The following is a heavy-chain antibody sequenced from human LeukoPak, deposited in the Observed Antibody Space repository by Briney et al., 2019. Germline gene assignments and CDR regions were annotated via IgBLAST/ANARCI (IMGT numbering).Heavy chain of an antibody. CDR2: INSGGTVT. CDR3: ARDEPTVTTGPPVGS. J-gene: IGHJ4*02. D-gene: IGHD4-17*01. CDR1: GFTFSDFW. V-gene: IGHV3-74*01. Sequence: GGSLRLSCAASGFTFSDFWMHWVRQAPGKGLVWVSRINSGGTVTNYADSVKGRLTISRDNAKNTLYLQMNSLRVEDTAVYYCARDEPTVTTGPPVGSWGQGTLVTVSS.